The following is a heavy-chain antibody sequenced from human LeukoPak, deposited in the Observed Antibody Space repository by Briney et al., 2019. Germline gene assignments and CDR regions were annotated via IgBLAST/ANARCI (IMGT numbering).Heavy chain of an antibody. J-gene: IGHJ3*02. CDR3: ARWGPYDLPI. Sequence: SETLSLTCTVSGGSISKNYWNWTRQPPGKGLEWIATIYYTGNTYYNPSLKSRATISVDTSNNQFSLKMSFVTAADSAVYCCARWGPYDLPIWGQGTMVTVSS. V-gene: IGHV4-59*04. D-gene: IGHD3-3*01. CDR2: IYYTGNT. CDR1: GGSISKNY.